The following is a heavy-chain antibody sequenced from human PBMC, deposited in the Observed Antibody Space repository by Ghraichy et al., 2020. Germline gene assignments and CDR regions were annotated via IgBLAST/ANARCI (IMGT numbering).Heavy chain of an antibody. CDR1: GFTVSSNY. J-gene: IGHJ4*02. Sequence: GGSLRLSCAASGFTVSSNYMSWVRRAPGKGPEWVSVLYSAGTTYYAGSVKGRFTISRDNSKNALYLQMNSLRAEDTAVYYCARGLLRSFDLWGQGTLVTVSS. D-gene: IGHD3-3*01. CDR2: LYSAGTT. V-gene: IGHV3-53*01. CDR3: ARGLLRSFDL.